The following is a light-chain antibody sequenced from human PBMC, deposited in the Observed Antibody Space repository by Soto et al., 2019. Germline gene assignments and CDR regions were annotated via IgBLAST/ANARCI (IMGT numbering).Light chain of an antibody. CDR2: DAS. V-gene: IGKV1-5*01. J-gene: IGKJ1*01. Sequence: DIQMTQSPSILSASVGDRVTITCRASQSISSWLAWYQQKPGKAPKLLIYDASSLESGVPSRFSGSGSWTEFTLTISSLQPDDFATYYCQQYNTYWTFGQGTKVEIK. CDR3: QQYNTYWT. CDR1: QSISSW.